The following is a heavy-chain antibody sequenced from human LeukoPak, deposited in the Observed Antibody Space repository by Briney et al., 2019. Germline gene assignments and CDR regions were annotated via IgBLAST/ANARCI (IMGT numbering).Heavy chain of an antibody. CDR2: ISYDGSNK. D-gene: IGHD6-19*01. CDR1: GFTFSSYG. CDR3: ARDRRSSGWYNDWFDP. V-gene: IGHV3-30*03. Sequence: GGSLRLSCAASGFTFSSYGMHWVRQAPGKGLEWVAVISYDGSNKYYADSVKGRFTISRDNSKNTLYLQMNSLRAEDTAVYYCARDRRSSGWYNDWFDPWGQGTLVTVSS. J-gene: IGHJ5*02.